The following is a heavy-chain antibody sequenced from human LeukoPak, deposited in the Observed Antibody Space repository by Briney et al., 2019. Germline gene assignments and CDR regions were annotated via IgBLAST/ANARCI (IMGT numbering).Heavy chain of an antibody. J-gene: IGHJ3*01. CDR1: GGSISSNY. CDR2: IYYTGST. D-gene: IGHD3-3*01. V-gene: IGHV4-59*08. Sequence: SETLSLTCTVSGGSISSNYWSWIRQSPGKGLEWIGYIYYTGSTHYNPSLKSRVTISVDTSENQFSLRVSSVTAADTAVYYCARLNQGIFGVVNAWGQGTMVTVSS. CDR3: ARLNQGIFGVVNA.